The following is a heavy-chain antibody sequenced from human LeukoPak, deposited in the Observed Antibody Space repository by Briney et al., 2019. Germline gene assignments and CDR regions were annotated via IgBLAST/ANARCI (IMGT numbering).Heavy chain of an antibody. D-gene: IGHD4-17*01. J-gene: IGHJ2*01. Sequence: GRSLRLSCAASGFTFTNYWMSWVRQAPEKGLEWVANIKHDGSERYYVDSVKGRFTISRDNARSSLYLQMNSLRAEDTAVYYCARGAHGDYGGYFDLWGRGTLVTVSS. CDR3: ARGAHGDYGGYFDL. CDR2: IKHDGSER. CDR1: GFTFTNYW. V-gene: IGHV3-7*03.